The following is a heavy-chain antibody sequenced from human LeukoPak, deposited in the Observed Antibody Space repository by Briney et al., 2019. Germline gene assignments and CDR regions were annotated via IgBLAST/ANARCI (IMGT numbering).Heavy chain of an antibody. J-gene: IGHJ5*02. CDR1: GYTFTSYG. CDR3: VRGKSGYYYDSSGYH. D-gene: IGHD3-22*01. Sequence: ASVKVSCEASGYTFTSYGISWVRQPPGQGLEGMGWISAYNGNTNYPQKLQGRVTMTTYTSTSTAYMELMSLRSYDTGVYYRVRGKSGYYYDSSGYHWGQGTLVTVSS. CDR2: ISAYNGNT. V-gene: IGHV1-18*01.